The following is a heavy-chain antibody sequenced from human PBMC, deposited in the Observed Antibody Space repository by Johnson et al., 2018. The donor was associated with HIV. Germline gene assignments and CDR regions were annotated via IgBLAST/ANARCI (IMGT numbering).Heavy chain of an antibody. J-gene: IGHJ3*01. V-gene: IGHV3-23*04. CDR3: ARDRHGSGRPNAFDL. CDR1: GFTVSSNY. D-gene: IGHD3-10*01. Sequence: EVQLVESGGGLVQPGGSLRLSCAASGFTVSSNYMSWVRQAPGKGLEWVSTISISGDVTYFADSVKGRFTIARDNDKNTLYLQMNSPSPEDTGVYHCARDRHGSGRPNAFDLLGRGTKVTV. CDR2: ISISGDVT.